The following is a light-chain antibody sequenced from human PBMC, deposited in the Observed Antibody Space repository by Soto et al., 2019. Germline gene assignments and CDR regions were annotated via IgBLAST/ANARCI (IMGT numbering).Light chain of an antibody. CDR3: SSYTGSSTQV. V-gene: IGLV2-14*01. Sequence: QSVLPQPASVSGSPGQSITISCTGTSSDVGGYNYVSWYQHHPGKAPKLMIYEVSNRPSGVSNRVSGSKSGNTASLTISGLQAEDEAEYYCSSYTGSSTQVFGGGTKLTVL. J-gene: IGLJ3*02. CDR2: EVS. CDR1: SSDVGGYNY.